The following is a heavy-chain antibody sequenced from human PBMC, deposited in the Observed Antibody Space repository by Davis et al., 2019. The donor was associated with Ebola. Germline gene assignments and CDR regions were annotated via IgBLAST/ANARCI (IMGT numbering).Heavy chain of an antibody. Sequence: GESLKISCAASGFTFSSYAMSWVRQAPGKGLEWVSAISGSGGSTYYADSVKGRFTISRDNSKNTLYLQMNSLRAEDTAVYYCAKVGGYSYGDFDYWGQGTLVTVSS. J-gene: IGHJ4*02. D-gene: IGHD5-18*01. V-gene: IGHV3-23*01. CDR1: GFTFSSYA. CDR3: AKVGGYSYGDFDY. CDR2: ISGSGGST.